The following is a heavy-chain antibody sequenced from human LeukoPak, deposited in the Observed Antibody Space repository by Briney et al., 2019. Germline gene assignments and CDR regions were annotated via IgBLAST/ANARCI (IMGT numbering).Heavy chain of an antibody. CDR2: IYSGGST. J-gene: IGHJ1*01. V-gene: IGHV3-66*01. CDR3: ARDATTLGYFQH. CDR1: GFTVSSNY. Sequence: GGSLRLSCAASGFTVSSNYMSWVRQAPGKGLEWVSVIYSGGSTYYADSVKGRFTISRDNSKNTLYLQMNSLRAEDTAVYYCARDATTLGYFQHWGQGTLVTVSS. D-gene: IGHD7-27*01.